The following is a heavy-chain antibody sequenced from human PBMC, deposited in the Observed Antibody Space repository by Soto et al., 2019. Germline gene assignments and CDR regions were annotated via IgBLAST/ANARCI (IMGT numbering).Heavy chain of an antibody. J-gene: IGHJ4*02. D-gene: IGHD6-13*01. CDR1: GGSISSNY. CDR3: ARYRREAVAGYTLDN. CDR2: VYNSGST. V-gene: IGHV4-59*01. Sequence: SSETLSLTCTVSGGSISSNYWTWIRQPPGKGLEWIGYVYNSGSTNYNPSLKSRVTISEDTSKSQFSLKVNSMTAADTAVYYCARYRREAVAGYTLDNWGQGILVTVSS.